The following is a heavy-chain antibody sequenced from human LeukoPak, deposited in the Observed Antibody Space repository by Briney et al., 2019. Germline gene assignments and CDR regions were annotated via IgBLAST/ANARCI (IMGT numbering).Heavy chain of an antibody. D-gene: IGHD1-26*01. CDR3: VKSGGYGLIDY. V-gene: IGHV4-61*09. CDR2: IQATGNT. J-gene: IGHJ4*02. CDR1: GDSMNSGNYY. Sequence: PSQTLSLTCSVSGDSMNSGNYYWTWVRQPAGKGLEWIGYIQATGNTDYSPSLKSRVTISVDASKSHFSLRLNSVTAADTAMYYCVKSGGYGLIDYWGQGTLVTVSS.